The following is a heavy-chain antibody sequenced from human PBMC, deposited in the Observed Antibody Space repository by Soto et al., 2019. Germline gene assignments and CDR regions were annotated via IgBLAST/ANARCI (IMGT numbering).Heavy chain of an antibody. D-gene: IGHD4-17*01. J-gene: IGHJ6*02. CDR3: ARTTTVTTGIYYSYVMDV. CDR2: IDWDDDK. V-gene: IGHV2-70*11. Sequence: SGPTLVNPTQTLTLTCTFSGFSLSTSGMCVSWIRQPPGKALEWLARIDWDDDKYYSTSLKTRLTISKDTSKNQVVLTMTNMDPVDTATYYCARTTTVTTGIYYSYVMDVCGQGTSVTVS. CDR1: GFSLSTSGMC.